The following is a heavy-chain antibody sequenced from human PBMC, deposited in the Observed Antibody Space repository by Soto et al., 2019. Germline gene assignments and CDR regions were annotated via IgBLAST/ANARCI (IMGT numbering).Heavy chain of an antibody. CDR2: INHSGST. J-gene: IGHJ6*01. CDR3: ARDSDFYYDGSGYNPLYY. CDR1: GGSSRGYY. V-gene: IGHV4-34*01. Sequence: SETLSLTWAVYGGSSRGYYCIWIRHPPEKGLEWIGEINHSGSTNYNPSLKSRVTISVDTSKNQFSLQLSSVTAADTAVYYCARDSDFYYDGSGYNPLYY. D-gene: IGHD3-22*01.